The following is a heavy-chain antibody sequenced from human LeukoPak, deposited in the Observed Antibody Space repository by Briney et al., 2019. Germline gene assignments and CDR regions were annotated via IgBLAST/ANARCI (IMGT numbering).Heavy chain of an antibody. D-gene: IGHD6-13*01. Sequence: GGSLRLSCAASGFTFEDYAMHWVRQAPGKGLEWVSLISGDGGSTYYADSVKGRFTISRDNSKNSLYLQMNSLRTEDTALYYCAKQYSSSWYYYYYGMDVWGQGTTVTVSS. CDR1: GFTFEDYA. J-gene: IGHJ6*02. CDR2: ISGDGGST. V-gene: IGHV3-43*02. CDR3: AKQYSSSWYYYYYGMDV.